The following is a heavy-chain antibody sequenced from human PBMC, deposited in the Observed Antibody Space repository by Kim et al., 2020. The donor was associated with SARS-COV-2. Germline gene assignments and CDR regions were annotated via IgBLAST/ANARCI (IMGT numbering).Heavy chain of an antibody. CDR3: ARKQAVREPLGLWSGYGVAFDI. CDR2: IYHSGST. J-gene: IGHJ3*02. Sequence: SETLSLTCAVSGGSISSSNWWSWVRQPPGKGLEWIGEIYHSGSTNYNPSLKSRVTISVDKSKNQFSLKLSSVTAADTAVYYCARKQAVREPLGLWSGYGVAFDIWGQGTMVTVSS. D-gene: IGHD3-3*01. V-gene: IGHV4-4*02. CDR1: GGSISSSNW.